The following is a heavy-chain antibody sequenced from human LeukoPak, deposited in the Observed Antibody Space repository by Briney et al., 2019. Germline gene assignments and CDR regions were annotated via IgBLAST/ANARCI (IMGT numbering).Heavy chain of an antibody. V-gene: IGHV3-30*02. CDR2: IRNDGSSK. CDR3: AKDLTGSSWTFDY. D-gene: IGHD6-13*01. J-gene: IGHJ4*02. CDR1: GFTFSSYG. Sequence: GGSLRLSCAASGFTFSSYGMHWVRQAPGKGLEWVAFIRNDGSSKYYADSVKGRFTISRDNSKNTLYLQMNSLRAEDTAVYYCAKDLTGSSWTFDYWGQATLVTVSS.